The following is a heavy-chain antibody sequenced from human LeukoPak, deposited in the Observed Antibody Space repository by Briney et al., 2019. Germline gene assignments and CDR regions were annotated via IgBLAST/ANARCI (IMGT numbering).Heavy chain of an antibody. D-gene: IGHD5-18*01. V-gene: IGHV3-23*01. Sequence: GGSLRLSCAASGFTFSSYAMSWVRQAPGKGLEWVSAISGSGGSTYYADSVKGRFTISRDNSKNRLYLQMNSLRAEDTAVYYCARDSGAAMTYFDHWGQGTLVTVSS. CDR1: GFTFSSYA. CDR2: ISGSGGST. CDR3: ARDSGAAMTYFDH. J-gene: IGHJ4*02.